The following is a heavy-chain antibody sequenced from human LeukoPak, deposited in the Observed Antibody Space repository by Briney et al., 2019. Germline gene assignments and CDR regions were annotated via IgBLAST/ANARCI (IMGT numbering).Heavy chain of an antibody. CDR2: IYSGGST. D-gene: IGHD6-19*01. V-gene: IGHV3-53*01. Sequence: GGSLRLSCAASGFTVSSNYMSWVRQAPGKGLEWVSVIYSGGSTYYADSVKGRFTISRDNAKNSLYLQMNSLRAEDTAVYYCARGSSGWYPIDAFDIWGQGTMVTVSS. CDR1: GFTVSSNY. J-gene: IGHJ3*02. CDR3: ARGSSGWYPIDAFDI.